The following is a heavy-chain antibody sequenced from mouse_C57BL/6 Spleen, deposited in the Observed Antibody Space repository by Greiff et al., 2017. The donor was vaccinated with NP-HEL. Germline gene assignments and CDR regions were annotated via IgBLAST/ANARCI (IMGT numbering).Heavy chain of an antibody. CDR1: GYSITSGYY. CDR3: ARDHDYDGSSYGAMDY. CDR2: IRYDGSN. V-gene: IGHV3-6*01. D-gene: IGHD1-1*01. J-gene: IGHJ4*01. Sequence: EVKLVESGPGLVKPSQSLSLTCSVTGYSITSGYYWNWIRQFPGNKLEWMGYIRYDGSNNYNPSLKNPISITRDTSKNQFFLKLNSVTTEYTAPYYWARDHDYDGSSYGAMDYWGQGTSVTVSS.